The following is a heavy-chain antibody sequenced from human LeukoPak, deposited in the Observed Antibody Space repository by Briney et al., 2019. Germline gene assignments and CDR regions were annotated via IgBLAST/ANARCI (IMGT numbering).Heavy chain of an antibody. CDR3: ASLAGGNSESSDAFDI. D-gene: IGHD4-23*01. CDR2: INPSGGST. V-gene: IGHV1-46*01. J-gene: IGHJ3*02. Sequence: GASVKVSCKASGYTFTSYYMDWVRQAPGQGLEWMGIINPSGGSTSYAQKFQGRLTITRDMSTSTVYMELSSLRSEDTAVYYCASLAGGNSESSDAFDIWGQGTMVTVSS. CDR1: GYTFTSYY.